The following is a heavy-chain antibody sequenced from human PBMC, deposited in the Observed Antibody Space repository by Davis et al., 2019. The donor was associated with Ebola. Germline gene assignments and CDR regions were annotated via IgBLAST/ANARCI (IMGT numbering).Heavy chain of an antibody. CDR1: GYTFTSYY. J-gene: IGHJ4*02. CDR2: INPSGGST. Sequence: ASVKVSCKASGYTFTSYYMHWVRQAPGQGLEWMGIINPSGGSTNYAQKFQGRVTITADESTSTAYMELSSLRSEDTAVYYCARDYGDYGFDYWGQGTLVTVSS. V-gene: IGHV1-46*01. CDR3: ARDYGDYGFDY. D-gene: IGHD4-17*01.